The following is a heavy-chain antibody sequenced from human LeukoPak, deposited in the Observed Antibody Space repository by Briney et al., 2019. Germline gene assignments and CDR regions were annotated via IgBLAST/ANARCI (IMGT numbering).Heavy chain of an antibody. D-gene: IGHD5-18*01. CDR2: ISAYNGNT. V-gene: IGHV1-18*01. Sequence: ASVKVSCKASGYSFTSYGISWVRQAPGQGLEWMGWISAYNGNTDYAQKLQGRVTMTTDTSTSTAYMELRSLRSDDTAVYYCARRGYSYGLTDYWGQGTLVTVSS. J-gene: IGHJ4*02. CDR3: ARRGYSYGLTDY. CDR1: GYSFTSYG.